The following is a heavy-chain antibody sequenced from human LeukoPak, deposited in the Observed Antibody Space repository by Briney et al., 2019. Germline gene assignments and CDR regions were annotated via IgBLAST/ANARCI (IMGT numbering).Heavy chain of an antibody. CDR3: VKDQVLRGSGSYGDY. CDR1: AFTFSSYA. D-gene: IGHD3-10*01. V-gene: IGHV3-64D*09. J-gene: IGHJ4*02. CDR2: ISTKGGST. Sequence: GGSLTLSCSASAFTFSSYAMYWVRQAPGKGLEYVSGISTKGGSTYHADSMKGRFTISRDNAKNTLYLQMSSLRAEDTAVYYCVKDQVLRGSGSYGDYWGQGSLVTVSS.